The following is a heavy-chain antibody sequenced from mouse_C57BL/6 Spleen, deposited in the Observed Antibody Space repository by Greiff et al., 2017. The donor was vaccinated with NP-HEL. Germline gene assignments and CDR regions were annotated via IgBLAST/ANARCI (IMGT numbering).Heavy chain of an antibody. V-gene: IGHV1-54*01. Sequence: VQVVESGAELVRPGTSVKVSCKASGYAFTNYLIEWVKQRPGQGLEWIGVINPGSGGTNYNEKFKGKATLTADKSSSTAYMQHSSLTSEDSAVYFCARYDYDGSWFAYWGQGTLVTVSA. CDR2: INPGSGGT. J-gene: IGHJ3*01. D-gene: IGHD2-4*01. CDR3: ARYDYDGSWFAY. CDR1: GYAFTNYL.